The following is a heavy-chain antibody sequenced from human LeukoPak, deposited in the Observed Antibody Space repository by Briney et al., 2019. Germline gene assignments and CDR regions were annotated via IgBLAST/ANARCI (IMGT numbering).Heavy chain of an antibody. V-gene: IGHV3-48*04. D-gene: IGHD6-13*01. CDR1: GFTFSGYS. J-gene: IGHJ4*02. Sequence: GGSLRLSCAASGFTFSGYSMNWVRQAPGKGLEWVSYISSSSSTIYYADSVKGRFTISRDNAKNSLYLQMNSLRAEDTAVYYCARDSEGIAAAGTDYWGQGTLVTVSS. CDR3: ARDSEGIAAAGTDY. CDR2: ISSSSSTI.